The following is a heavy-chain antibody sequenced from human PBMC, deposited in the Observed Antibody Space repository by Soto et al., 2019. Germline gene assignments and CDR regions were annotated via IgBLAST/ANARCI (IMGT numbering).Heavy chain of an antibody. V-gene: IGHV3-23*01. D-gene: IGHD2-15*01. J-gene: IGHJ4*02. CDR3: AKGFWECSGGSCYSGYFDY. Sequence: GGSLRLSCAASGFTFSSYAMSWVRQAPGKGLEWVSAISGSGGSTYYADSVKGRFTISRDNSKNTLYLQMNSLRAEDTAVYYCAKGFWECSGGSCYSGYFDYWGQGTLVTVSS. CDR2: ISGSGGST. CDR1: GFTFSSYA.